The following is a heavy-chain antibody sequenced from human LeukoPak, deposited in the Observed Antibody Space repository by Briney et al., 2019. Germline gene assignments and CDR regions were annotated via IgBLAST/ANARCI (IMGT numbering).Heavy chain of an antibody. D-gene: IGHD3-3*01. CDR3: ARVFSYPLRAPFDP. J-gene: IGHJ5*02. Sequence: SETLSLTCTVSGGSLSSSSYYWGWIRQPPGTGLEWIGSIYYSGSTYYNPSLKSRVTISVDTSKNQFSLKLSSVTAADTAVYYCARVFSYPLRAPFDPWGQGTLVTVSS. CDR2: IYYSGST. CDR1: GGSLSSSSYY. V-gene: IGHV4-39*07.